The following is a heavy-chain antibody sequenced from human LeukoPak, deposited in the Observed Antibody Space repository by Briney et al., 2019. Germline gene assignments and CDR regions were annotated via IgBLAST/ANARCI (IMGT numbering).Heavy chain of an antibody. CDR2: SSRNSGRI. D-gene: IGHD1-26*01. V-gene: IGHV3-9*01. Sequence: GRSLRLSCAASGFTFDSCGMHWVRQAQRQGLERVSGSSRNSGRIGYANSVMGRFAIFRDNAKNSLYLQMHSSVAEDTALYYCAKWGGSYSWGYYDYYYGMDVWGQGTTVTVSS. J-gene: IGHJ6*02. CDR3: AKWGGSYSWGYYDYYYGMDV. CDR1: GFTFDSCG.